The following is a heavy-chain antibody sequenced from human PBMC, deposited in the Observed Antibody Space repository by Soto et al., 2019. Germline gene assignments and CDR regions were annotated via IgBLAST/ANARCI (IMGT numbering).Heavy chain of an antibody. Sequence: GGSLRLSCAVSGFTFGTYSMNWVRQAAGKGLEWIAYISYDSDTIQYADSVKGRFTISRDDAKNSLYLQMNSLRDEDTAVYYCARLYYDYVWGQGTTVTVSS. CDR3: ARLYYDYV. CDR2: ISYDSDTI. J-gene: IGHJ6*02. CDR1: GFTFGTYS. V-gene: IGHV3-48*02. D-gene: IGHD3-3*01.